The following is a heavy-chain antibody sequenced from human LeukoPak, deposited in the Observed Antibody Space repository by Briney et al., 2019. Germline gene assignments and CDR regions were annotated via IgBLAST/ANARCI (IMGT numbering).Heavy chain of an antibody. Sequence: GGSLRLSCEASGFTFGNFAMNWVRQVSGKGLEWVSGITGSGGNSYYANSVKGRFTIFRDDSKNMLFLQMNSLRAEDTAIYYCAKAEGHPWPSYCFDSWGRGTLVAVSS. J-gene: IGHJ4*02. CDR2: ITGSGGNS. D-gene: IGHD5-12*01. CDR1: GFTFGNFA. CDR3: AKAEGHPWPSYCFDS. V-gene: IGHV3-23*01.